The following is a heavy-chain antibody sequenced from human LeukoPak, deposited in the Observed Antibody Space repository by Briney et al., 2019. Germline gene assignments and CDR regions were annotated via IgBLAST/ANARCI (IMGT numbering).Heavy chain of an antibody. CDR2: INAGNDNT. V-gene: IGHV1-3*01. D-gene: IGHD6-13*01. J-gene: IGHJ6*02. CDR1: GYTFSRYI. Sequence: ASVKVSCKASGYTFSRYIIHWVRQAPGQRLEWMGWINAGNDNTKYSQKFQGRVTITRDTSASTAYMELSSLISEDTAVYYCARDAADNGVYYYGMDVWSQGTTVTVSS. CDR3: ARDAADNGVYYYGMDV.